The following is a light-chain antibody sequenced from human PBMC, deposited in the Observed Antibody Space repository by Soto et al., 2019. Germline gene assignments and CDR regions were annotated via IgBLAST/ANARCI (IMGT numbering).Light chain of an antibody. CDR3: AAWDDSLSGWV. V-gene: IGLV1-47*02. Sequence: QSVLTQPPSVSGTPGQKVSISCSGSASNLGGNPVNWYQHLPGAAPKLLIYSNDQRPSGVPDRFSASKSGTSASLAISGLRSDDEADYYCAAWDDSLSGWVFGGGTKLTVL. CDR2: SND. CDR1: ASNLGGNP. J-gene: IGLJ2*01.